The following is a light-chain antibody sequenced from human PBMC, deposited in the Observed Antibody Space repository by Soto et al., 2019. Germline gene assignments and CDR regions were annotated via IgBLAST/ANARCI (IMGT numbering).Light chain of an antibody. J-gene: IGKJ2*01. CDR2: SAS. CDR3: QQYNNWPRT. V-gene: IGKV3-15*01. Sequence: EIVMTQSPATLSVSPGERATLSCRAGQSIRSNLAWYQQKPGQAPRLLIYSASTRATGIPARVSGSGSGTEFTLTISSLQSEDFAVYYCQQYNNWPRTFGQGTKLEI. CDR1: QSIRSN.